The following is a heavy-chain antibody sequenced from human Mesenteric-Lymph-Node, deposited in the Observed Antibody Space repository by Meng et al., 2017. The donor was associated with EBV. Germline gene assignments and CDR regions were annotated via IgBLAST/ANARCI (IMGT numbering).Heavy chain of an antibody. D-gene: IGHD2-15*01. V-gene: IGHV1-69*01. CDR1: GGTFTFDA. CDR2: IIPIFART. J-gene: IGHJ4*01. CDR3: ARPTGEYCSGGSCYFDL. Sequence: VQLWQSGAGGKQPGSSVKVTCKASGGTFTFDAVTWVRQAPGQGPEWLGGIIPIFARTHYAENFQGRVTITADESTSTAYMELSGLRSEDTAVYYCARPTGEYCSGGSCYFDLWGQGTLVTVSS.